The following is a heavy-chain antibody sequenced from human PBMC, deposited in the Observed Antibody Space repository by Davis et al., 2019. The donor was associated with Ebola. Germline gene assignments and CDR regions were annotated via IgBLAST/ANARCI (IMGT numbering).Heavy chain of an antibody. CDR1: GFTFSTYW. J-gene: IGHJ1*01. Sequence: PGGSLRLSCAASGFTFSTYWMHWVRQAPGKGLEWVSAISGSGGSTYYADSVKGRFTISRDNSKNTLYLQMNSLRAEDTAVYYCAKDPYYYDSSGYYGPNPFQHWGQGTLVTVSS. CDR2: ISGSGGST. CDR3: AKDPYYYDSSGYYGPNPFQH. V-gene: IGHV3-23*01. D-gene: IGHD3-22*01.